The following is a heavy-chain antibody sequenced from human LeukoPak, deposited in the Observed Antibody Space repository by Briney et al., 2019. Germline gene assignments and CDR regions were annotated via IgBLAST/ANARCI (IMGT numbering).Heavy chain of an antibody. Sequence: PSGTLSLTCTVSGDSLRTTTYYWNWIRQPPGKGLEWIGGLYHSGTIYYNPSLKSRVTISADKSKNHFSLKLTSVTAADTAVYYCARDRELAALDPWGQGTLVIVSS. CDR1: GDSLRTTTYY. CDR2: LYHSGTI. CDR3: ARDRELAALDP. J-gene: IGHJ5*02. V-gene: IGHV4-39*07. D-gene: IGHD1-26*01.